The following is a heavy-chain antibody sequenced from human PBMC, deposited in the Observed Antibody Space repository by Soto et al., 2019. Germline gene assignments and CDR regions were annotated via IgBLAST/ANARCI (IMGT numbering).Heavy chain of an antibody. J-gene: IGHJ4*02. CDR1: VFTFSSYS. V-gene: IGHV3-48*02. D-gene: IGHD5-12*01. CDR3: ASGPLRGSRGRYYLDD. Sequence: PGGSLGLSCSASVFTFSSYSMNWVRQAPGKGLEWVSYISSSSSTIYYADSVKGRFTISRDNAKNSLYLQMNSLRDEDTAVYYCASGPLRGSRGRYYLDDWGQGTRGTGSA. CDR2: ISSSSSTI.